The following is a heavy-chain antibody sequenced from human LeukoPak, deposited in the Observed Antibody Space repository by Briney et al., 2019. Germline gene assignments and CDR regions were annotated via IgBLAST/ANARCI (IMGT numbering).Heavy chain of an antibody. D-gene: IGHD2-2*01. CDR2: IYYSGST. Sequence: KPSETLSLTCTVSGGSISSYYWSWIRQPPGKGLEWIGCIYYSGSTDYNPSLKSRVTISVDTSKNQFSLKLSSVTAADTAVYYCARSPRASRHYLPVDDYFDFWGQGTLITVSS. V-gene: IGHV4-59*08. J-gene: IGHJ4*02. CDR1: GGSISSYY. CDR3: ARSPRASRHYLPVDDYFDF.